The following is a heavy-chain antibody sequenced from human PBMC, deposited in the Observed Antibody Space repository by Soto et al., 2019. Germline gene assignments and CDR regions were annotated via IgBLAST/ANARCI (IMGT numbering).Heavy chain of an antibody. CDR3: AKALRYSSSENMKYYFDY. J-gene: IGHJ4*02. D-gene: IGHD6-6*01. Sequence: GGSLRLSCAASGFTFDDYAMHWVRQAPGKGLEWVSGISWNSGSIGYADSVKGRFTISRDNAKNSLYLQMNSLRAEDTALYYCAKALRYSSSENMKYYFDYWGQGTLVTVSS. CDR1: GFTFDDYA. CDR2: ISWNSGSI. V-gene: IGHV3-9*01.